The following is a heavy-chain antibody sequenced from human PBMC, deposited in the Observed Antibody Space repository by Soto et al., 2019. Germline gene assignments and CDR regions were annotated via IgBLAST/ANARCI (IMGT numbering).Heavy chain of an antibody. CDR1: GGSISNGGYY. J-gene: IGHJ4*02. D-gene: IGHD2-21*02. CDR3: ARGRGFGGNSYYFDY. CDR2: IYHSGTT. Sequence: PSETLSLTCTVSGGSISNGGYYWTWIRHHPGKGLEWIGYIYHSGTTYYSPSLKSRVTISVDTSKNQRSLKLSSVTAADTAVYYCARGRGFGGNSYYFDYWGQGTLVTVSS. V-gene: IGHV4-31*03.